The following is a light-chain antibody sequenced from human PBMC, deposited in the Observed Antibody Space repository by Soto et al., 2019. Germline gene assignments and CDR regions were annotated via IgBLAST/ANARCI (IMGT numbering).Light chain of an antibody. CDR3: QSYDSSLSGSV. CDR2: GNS. CDR1: SSNIGAGYD. Sequence: QSVLTQPPSVSEAPGQRVTISCTGSSSNIGAGYDVHWYQQLPGTAPKLLIYGNSNRPSGVPDRFSGSKSGTSASLAITGLQAEDEADYYCQSYDSSLSGSVFGGGTQLT. V-gene: IGLV1-40*01. J-gene: IGLJ7*01.